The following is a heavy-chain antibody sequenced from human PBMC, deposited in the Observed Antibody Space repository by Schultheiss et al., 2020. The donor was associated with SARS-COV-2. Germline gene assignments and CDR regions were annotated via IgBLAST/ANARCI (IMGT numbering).Heavy chain of an antibody. V-gene: IGHV1-2*02. CDR3: AQRGWRNTIFGVVIHFDY. D-gene: IGHD3-3*01. CDR2: INPNSGGT. CDR1: GYTFTGYY. J-gene: IGHJ4*02. Sequence: ASVKVSCKASGYTFTGYYMHWVRQAPGQGLEWMGWINPNSGGTNYAQKFQGRVTMTRDTSISTAYMELSRLRSDDTAVYYCAQRGWRNTIFGVVIHFDYWGQGTLVTVSS.